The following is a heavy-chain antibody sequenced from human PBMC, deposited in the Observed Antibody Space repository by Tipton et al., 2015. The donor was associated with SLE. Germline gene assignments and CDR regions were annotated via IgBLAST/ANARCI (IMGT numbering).Heavy chain of an antibody. CDR2: INKDGTEK. D-gene: IGHD7-27*01. CDR1: GFTFTNYY. CDR3: ARENWAPVDY. J-gene: IGHJ4*02. Sequence: SGFTFTNYYMTWVRQPPGKGLESVAKINKDGTEKYHVDFVKGRFTISRDNAKNSLYLQMNSLRVEDTAVYYCARENWAPVDYWGQGILVTVSS. V-gene: IGHV3-7*01.